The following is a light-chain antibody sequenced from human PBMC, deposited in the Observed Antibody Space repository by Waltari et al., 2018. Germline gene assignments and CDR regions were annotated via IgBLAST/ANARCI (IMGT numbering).Light chain of an antibody. CDR1: QSVSSN. CDR2: GAS. J-gene: IGKJ2*01. CDR3: QQYNNWPLYT. V-gene: IGKV3-15*01. Sequence: ETVMTQSPATLSVSPGERATLSCRASQSVSSNLAWYQQKPGQAPRLLIYGASTRATGIPARFSGSGSGTEFTLTISSLQSEDFAVYYCQQYNNWPLYTFGQGPSWRS.